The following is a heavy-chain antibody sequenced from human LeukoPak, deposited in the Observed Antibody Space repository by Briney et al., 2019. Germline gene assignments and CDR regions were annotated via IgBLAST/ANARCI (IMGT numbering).Heavy chain of an antibody. V-gene: IGHV7-4-1*02. CDR1: GYTFTTYA. Sequence: ASVKVSCKASGYTFTTYAMKWVRQAPGHGLEGMGWINTNAGNPTYAQGFTGRFVFSLATSVSTAYLQISSLKAEDTAVYYCARDVGYYDSSGYYLGWFDPWGQGTLVTVSS. D-gene: IGHD3-22*01. J-gene: IGHJ5*02. CDR3: ARDVGYYDSSGYYLGWFDP. CDR2: INTNAGNP.